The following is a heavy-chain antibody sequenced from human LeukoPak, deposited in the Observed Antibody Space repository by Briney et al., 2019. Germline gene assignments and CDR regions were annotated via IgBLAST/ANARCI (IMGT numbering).Heavy chain of an antibody. CDR1: GFTFSNYW. D-gene: IGHD3-3*01. J-gene: IGHJ4*02. Sequence: GGSLRLSCAASGFTFSNYWMSWVRQAPGKGLEWAANIQQDGSEKYYVDSVKGRFTISRDNTKKSMYLQMNSLRAEDTAVYYCARDLWYYDFWNGLDNWGQGTLVTVSS. CDR2: IQQDGSEK. CDR3: ARDLWYYDFWNGLDN. V-gene: IGHV3-7*01.